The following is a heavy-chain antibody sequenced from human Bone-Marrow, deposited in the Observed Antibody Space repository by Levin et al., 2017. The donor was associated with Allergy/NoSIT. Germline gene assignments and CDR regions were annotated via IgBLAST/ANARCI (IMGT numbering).Heavy chain of an antibody. Sequence: GESLKFSCAASGFTFSSYSMNWVRQAPGKGLEWVSYISAGSSTMYYADSVRGRFTISRDNAKNSLFLDMNSLRDDDSGVYFCASDRGKNWFDSWGQGTLVTVSS. V-gene: IGHV3-48*02. CDR1: GFTFSSYS. D-gene: IGHD3-16*01. J-gene: IGHJ5*01. CDR3: ASDRGKNWFDS. CDR2: ISAGSSTM.